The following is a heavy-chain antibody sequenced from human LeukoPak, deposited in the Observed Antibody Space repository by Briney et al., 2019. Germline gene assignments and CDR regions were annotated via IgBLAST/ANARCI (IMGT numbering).Heavy chain of an antibody. Sequence: PGGSLTLSCAASGFTFSSFGMHWVRQAPGKGMEWSAVIWCDASNKYYADSVKGRFTISRDNSKNTLYLQMNSLRDDDTAVYYCVRGVGVSRFNYFDPWGQGTLVTVSS. V-gene: IGHV3-33*01. D-gene: IGHD5-24*01. CDR3: VRGVGVSRFNYFDP. CDR2: IWCDASNK. CDR1: GFTFSSFG. J-gene: IGHJ5*02.